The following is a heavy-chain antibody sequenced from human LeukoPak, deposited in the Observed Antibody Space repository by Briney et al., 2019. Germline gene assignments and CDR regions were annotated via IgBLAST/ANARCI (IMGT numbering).Heavy chain of an antibody. V-gene: IGHV3-15*01. CDR1: AFTFITSN. Sequence: PGGSLRLSCAASAFTFITSNMNWVRQAPGKGLEWIARIKSKPAGGTIDYAAPVRGRFTISRDDSKNIVSLQMSSLKTEDTAMYYCATGSPFLDYWGQGTLVTVSS. CDR2: IKSKPAGGTI. D-gene: IGHD3-10*01. J-gene: IGHJ4*02. CDR3: ATGSPFLDY.